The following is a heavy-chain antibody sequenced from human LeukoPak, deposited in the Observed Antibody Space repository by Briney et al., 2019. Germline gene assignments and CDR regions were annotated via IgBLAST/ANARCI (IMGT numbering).Heavy chain of an antibody. CDR1: GYTFTSYG. V-gene: IGHV1-18*01. CDR2: ISAYNGNT. CDR3: ATTKGQWLVTYYFDY. J-gene: IGHJ4*02. D-gene: IGHD6-19*01. Sequence: GASVKVSCKASGYTFTSYGISWVRQAPGQGLEWMGWISAYNGNTNYAQELQGRVTMTTDTSTSTAYMELRSLRSDDTAVYYCATTKGQWLVTYYFDYWGQGTLVTVSS.